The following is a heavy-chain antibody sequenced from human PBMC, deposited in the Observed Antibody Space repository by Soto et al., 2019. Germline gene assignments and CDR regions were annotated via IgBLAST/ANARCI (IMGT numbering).Heavy chain of an antibody. V-gene: IGHV2-5*02. Sequence: QINLIESGPTLVKPTQTLTLTCTFSGFSLSTSGAAVGWVRQPPGRAMEWLALIYWDGDKRYNASLGNRLTITKDTSMNQVVLTLTNVDPADTATYYCAHRATMTIFGLIIDNVIWLDPWGQGTRVIVSS. CDR2: IYWDGDK. D-gene: IGHD3-3*01. CDR1: GFSLSTSGAA. J-gene: IGHJ5*02. CDR3: AHRATMTIFGLIIDNVIWLDP.